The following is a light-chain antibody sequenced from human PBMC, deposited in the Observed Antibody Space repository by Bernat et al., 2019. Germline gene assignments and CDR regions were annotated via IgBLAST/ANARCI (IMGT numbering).Light chain of an antibody. V-gene: IGKV1-9*01. J-gene: IGKJ5*01. CDR1: QIIGVY. CDR3: QHLNNFPIT. Sequence: DIQLTQSPPFLSASVGDRVTITCRASQIIGVYLDWYQQKPGQAPKLLIYGASTLQTGVPSRFSGSGSGREFTLIISSLQPEDFGTFYCQHLNNFPITFGQGTRLEIK. CDR2: GAS.